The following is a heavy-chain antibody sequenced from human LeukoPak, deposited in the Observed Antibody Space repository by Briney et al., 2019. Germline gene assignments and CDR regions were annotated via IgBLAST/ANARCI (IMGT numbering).Heavy chain of an antibody. CDR2: IRSTGDT. CDR1: GFTFSSYS. Sequence: GGSLRLSCAASGFTFSSYSMNWVRQAPGKGLEWVSHIRSTGDTFYADSVKGRFTISRDNARNSLYLQINSLRAEDTAMYYCARDAGNSGYGCDLWGQGTLVTVSS. V-gene: IGHV3-48*01. D-gene: IGHD5-12*01. CDR3: ARDAGNSGYGCDL. J-gene: IGHJ5*02.